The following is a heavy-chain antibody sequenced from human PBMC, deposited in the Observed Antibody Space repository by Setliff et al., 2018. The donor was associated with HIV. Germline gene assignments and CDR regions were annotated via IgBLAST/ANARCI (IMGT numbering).Heavy chain of an antibody. CDR1: GFSLSTNGMC. CDR3: ARVRLVWGDYYYYYMDV. V-gene: IGHV2-70*11. Sequence: SGPTLMNPTQTLTLTCTFSGFSLSTNGMCVTWIRQPPGKALEWLARIDWDDDKYYSTSLKTRLTISRDTYKNQVVLTMTNMDPVDTATYYCARVRLVWGDYYYYYMDVWGKGTTVTVSS. J-gene: IGHJ6*03. D-gene: IGHD3-16*01. CDR2: IDWDDDK.